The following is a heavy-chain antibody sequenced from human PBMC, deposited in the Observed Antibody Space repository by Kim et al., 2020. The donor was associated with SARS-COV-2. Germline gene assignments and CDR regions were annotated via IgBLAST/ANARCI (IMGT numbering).Heavy chain of an antibody. Sequence: SPSFQGHVTISADKSISTAYLQWSSLKASDTAMYYCAIRGGGSGSSTIDYWGQGTLVTVSS. V-gene: IGHV5-10-1*01. D-gene: IGHD3-10*01. J-gene: IGHJ4*02. CDR3: AIRGGGSGSSTIDY.